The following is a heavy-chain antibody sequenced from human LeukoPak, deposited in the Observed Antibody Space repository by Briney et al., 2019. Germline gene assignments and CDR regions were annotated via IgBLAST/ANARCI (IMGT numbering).Heavy chain of an antibody. CDR2: INHSGST. V-gene: IGHV4-34*01. CDR3: ARSGLWLVANYGMDV. Sequence: PSETLSLTCAVYGGSFSGYYWSWIRQPPGKGLEWIGEINHSGSTNYNPSLKSRVTISVDTSKNQFSLKLSSVTAADTAVYYCARSGLWLVANYGMDVWGQGTTVTVSS. D-gene: IGHD2-21*01. CDR1: GGSFSGYY. J-gene: IGHJ6*02.